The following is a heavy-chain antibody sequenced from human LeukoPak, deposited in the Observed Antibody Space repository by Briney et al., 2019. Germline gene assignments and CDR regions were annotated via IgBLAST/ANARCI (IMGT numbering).Heavy chain of an antibody. CDR3: TKDDMFQLLYWKTPFDY. V-gene: IGHV3-23*01. CDR2: ISGSGGTT. D-gene: IGHD2-2*02. CDR1: GFTFNNYA. J-gene: IGHJ4*02. Sequence: GGSLRLSCAASGFTFNNYAMSWVRQAPGKGLEWVSDISGSGGTTHYADSVKGRFTISRDNAKNTLSLQMNRLRPEDTAIYYCTKDDMFQLLYWKTPFDYWGQGTLVTVSS.